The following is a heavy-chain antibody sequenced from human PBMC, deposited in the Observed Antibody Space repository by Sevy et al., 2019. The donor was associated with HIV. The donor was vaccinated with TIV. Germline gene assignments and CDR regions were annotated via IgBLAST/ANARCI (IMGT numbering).Heavy chain of an antibody. CDR1: GGSISSSSYY. CDR3: ARHGYSSSWYSRYYFDY. CDR2: IYYSGST. D-gene: IGHD6-13*01. V-gene: IGHV4-39*01. Sequence: SETLSLTYTVSGGSISSSSYYWGWIRQPPGKGLEWIGSIYYSGSTYYNPSLKSRVTISVDTSKNQFSLKLSSVTAADTAVYYCARHGYSSSWYSRYYFDYWGQGTLVTVSS. J-gene: IGHJ4*02.